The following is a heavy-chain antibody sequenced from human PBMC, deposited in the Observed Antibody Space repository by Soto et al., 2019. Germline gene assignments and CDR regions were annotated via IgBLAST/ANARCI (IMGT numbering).Heavy chain of an antibody. Sequence: GGSLRLSCAASGFTFSNAWMSWVRQAPGKGLEWVGRIKSKTDGGTTDYAAPVKGRFTISRDDSKNTLYLQMNSLKTEDTDVYYCTTYVVVTAINLYYFDYWGQGTLVTVSS. CDR2: IKSKTDGGTT. CDR1: GFTFSNAW. D-gene: IGHD2-21*02. CDR3: TTYVVVTAINLYYFDY. V-gene: IGHV3-15*01. J-gene: IGHJ4*02.